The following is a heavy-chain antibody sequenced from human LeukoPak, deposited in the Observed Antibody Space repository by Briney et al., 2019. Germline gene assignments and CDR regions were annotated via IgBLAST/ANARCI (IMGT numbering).Heavy chain of an antibody. CDR2: MNPNSGNT. CDR1: GYTFTSYD. J-gene: IGHJ4*02. V-gene: IGHV1-8*01. D-gene: IGHD3-22*01. Sequence: GASVKVSCKASGYTFTSYDINWVRQATGQGLEWMGWMNPNSGNTGYAQKFQGRVTMTRNTSISTAYMELSSLRSEDTAAYYCARGRGYDSGGQYYFDYWGQGTLVTVSS. CDR3: ARGRGYDSGGQYYFDY.